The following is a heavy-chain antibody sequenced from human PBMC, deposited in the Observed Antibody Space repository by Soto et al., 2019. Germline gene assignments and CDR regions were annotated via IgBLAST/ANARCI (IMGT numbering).Heavy chain of an antibody. J-gene: IGHJ4*02. V-gene: IGHV4-59*08. CDR2: IHSGST. CDR3: ARHDGSRSTDY. CDR1: GGSIIRDG. D-gene: IGHD3-10*01. Sequence: PSGTLSLTCTVSGGSIIRDGWNWIRQTPGKGLEWIGYIHSGSTTYSASLRSRVTISVDTSKNQFSLKLSSVTAADTAVYFCARHDGSRSTDYWGQGTLVTVS.